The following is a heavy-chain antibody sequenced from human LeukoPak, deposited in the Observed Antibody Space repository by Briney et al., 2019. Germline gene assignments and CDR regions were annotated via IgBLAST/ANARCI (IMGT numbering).Heavy chain of an antibody. CDR1: GFTFSSYA. CDR3: AKDRSYSGLVTASLDY. CDR2: ISGSGGNT. J-gene: IGHJ4*02. V-gene: IGHV3-23*01. Sequence: PGGSLRLSCAASGFTFSSYAMTWVRRATGKGLEWVSTISGSGGNTYYADSVKGRFTISRDNSKNTLYLQMNSLRAEDTAVYYCAKDRSYSGLVTASLDYWGRGTLVTVSS. D-gene: IGHD1-26*01.